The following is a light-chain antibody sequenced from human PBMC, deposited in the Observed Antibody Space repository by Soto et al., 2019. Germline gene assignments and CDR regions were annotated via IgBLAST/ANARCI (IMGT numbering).Light chain of an antibody. CDR2: GNS. J-gene: IGLJ1*01. CDR1: SSNIGAGYD. CDR3: QSYESSLSGYV. V-gene: IGLV1-40*01. Sequence: QSVLTQPPSVSGAPGQRVTISCTRRSSNIGAGYDVHWYQQLPGTAPKLLIYGNSNLPSGVPDRFSGSKSGTSGSLAITGLQAEDEADYYCQSYESSLSGYVFGTGTKLTVL.